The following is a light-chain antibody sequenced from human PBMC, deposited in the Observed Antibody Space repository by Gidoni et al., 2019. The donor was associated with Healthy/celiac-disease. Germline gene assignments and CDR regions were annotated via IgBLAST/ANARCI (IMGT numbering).Light chain of an antibody. Sequence: AIRMTQSPSSLSASTGDRVTITCRASQGISSYLAWYQQKPGKAPKLLIYAASTLQSGVPSRFSGSGSGTDFTLTISCLQSEDFATYSCQQYYSYPLTFGGGTKVEIK. CDR3: QQYYSYPLT. CDR1: QGISSY. V-gene: IGKV1-8*01. CDR2: AAS. J-gene: IGKJ4*01.